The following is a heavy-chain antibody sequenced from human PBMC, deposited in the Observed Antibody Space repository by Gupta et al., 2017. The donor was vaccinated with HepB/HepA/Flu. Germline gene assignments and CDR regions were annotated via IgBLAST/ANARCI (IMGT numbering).Heavy chain of an antibody. D-gene: IGHD1-26*01. J-gene: IGHJ4*02. CDR2: ISSSGSTI. CDR1: GFTFSSYE. Sequence: EVQLVESGGGLVQPGGSLRLSCAASGFTFSSYEMNWVRQAPGKGLEWVSYISSSGSTIYYADSVKGRFTISRDNAKNSLYLQMNSLRAEDTAVYYCARWELTNFDYWGQGTLVTVSS. V-gene: IGHV3-48*03. CDR3: ARWELTNFDY.